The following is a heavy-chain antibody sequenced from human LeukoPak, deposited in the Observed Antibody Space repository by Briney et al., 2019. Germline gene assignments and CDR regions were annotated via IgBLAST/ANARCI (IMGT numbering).Heavy chain of an antibody. J-gene: IGHJ4*02. CDR2: ISGSGGST. Sequence: PGGPLRLSCAASGFTCSSYAMSWVRQAPGKGLEWVSAISGSGGSTYYADSVKGRFTISRDNSKNTLYLQMNSLRAEDTAVYYCAKVVSEGYSSGWLVDYWGQGTLVTVSS. V-gene: IGHV3-23*01. CDR1: GFTCSSYA. D-gene: IGHD6-19*01. CDR3: AKVVSEGYSSGWLVDY.